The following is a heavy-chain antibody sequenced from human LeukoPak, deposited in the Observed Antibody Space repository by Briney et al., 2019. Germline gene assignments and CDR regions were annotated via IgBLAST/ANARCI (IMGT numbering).Heavy chain of an antibody. V-gene: IGHV4-34*01. Sequence: KPSETLSLTCAVYGGSFSGYYWSWIRQPPGKGLEWIGEINHSGSTNYNPSLKSRVTISVDTSKNQFSLKLSPVTAADTAVYYCARGLISGSYSRSLDYWGQGTLVTVSS. CDR1: GGSFSGYY. CDR2: INHSGST. D-gene: IGHD1-26*01. CDR3: ARGLISGSYSRSLDY. J-gene: IGHJ4*02.